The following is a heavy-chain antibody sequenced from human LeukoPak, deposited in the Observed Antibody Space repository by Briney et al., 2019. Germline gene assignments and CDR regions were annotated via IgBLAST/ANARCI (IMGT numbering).Heavy chain of an antibody. CDR1: GYMFTGNY. Sequence: GASVKVSCKASGYMFTGNYMHWVRQAPGQGLEWMGWINPNIGSTNYAQKFQGRVTMTRDTSISTAYMELSRLRSDDTAVYYCVRDYFRGDIVATIMDYWGQGTLVTVSS. V-gene: IGHV1-2*02. J-gene: IGHJ4*02. D-gene: IGHD5-12*01. CDR2: INPNIGST. CDR3: VRDYFRGDIVATIMDY.